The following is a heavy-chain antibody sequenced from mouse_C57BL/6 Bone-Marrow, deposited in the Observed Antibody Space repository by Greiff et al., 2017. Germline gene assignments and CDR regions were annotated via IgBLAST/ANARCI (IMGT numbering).Heavy chain of an antibody. D-gene: IGHD3-3*01. CDR3: ARAGTGYAMDY. V-gene: IGHV1-85*01. J-gene: IGHJ4*01. Sequence: VQRVESGPELVKPGASVKLSCKASGYTFTSYDINWVKQRPGQGLEWIGWIYPRAGSTKYNEKFKGKATLTVDTSSSTAYMELHSLTSEDSAVYFCARAGTGYAMDYWGQGTSVTVSS. CDR2: IYPRAGST. CDR1: GYTFTSYD.